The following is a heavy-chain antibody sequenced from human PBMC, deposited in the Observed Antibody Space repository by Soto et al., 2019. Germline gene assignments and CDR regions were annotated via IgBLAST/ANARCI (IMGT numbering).Heavy chain of an antibody. V-gene: IGHV3-74*01. CDR3: GRGGGAGMVKYGMDV. J-gene: IGHJ6*02. D-gene: IGHD5-18*01. Sequence: EVQLVESGGGLVQPGGSLRLSCAASGFTFSDYWMHWVRQAPGKGLVWVSRVSSDGSSTTYADSVKGRFTISRDTAKNTRYLQRNILRAEDTAVYYCGRGGGAGMVKYGMDVWGQGTTVTVSS. CDR2: VSSDGSST. CDR1: GFTFSDYW.